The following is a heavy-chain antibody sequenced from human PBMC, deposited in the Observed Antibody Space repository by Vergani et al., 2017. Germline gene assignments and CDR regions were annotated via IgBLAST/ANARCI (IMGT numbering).Heavy chain of an antibody. CDR1: EFTFSNYA. CDR3: ARVDGEDGMDV. D-gene: IGHD2-2*03. J-gene: IGHJ6*02. V-gene: IGHV3-23*01. Sequence: EVQLLESGGGLVQPGGSLRLTCAASEFTFSNYAMNWVRQAPGKGLEWVSAISGSGGSTYYADSVKGRFTISRDNSKNTLYLQMNSLRAEDTAVYYCARVDGEDGMDVWGQGTTVTVSS. CDR2: ISGSGGST.